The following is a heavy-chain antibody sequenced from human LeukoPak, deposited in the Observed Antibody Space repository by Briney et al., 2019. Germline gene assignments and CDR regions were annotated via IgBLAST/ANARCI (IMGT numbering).Heavy chain of an antibody. V-gene: IGHV3-30*02. CDR3: ARGRRDCSGDCYVAFDI. CDR2: IRYDGSNK. J-gene: IGHJ3*02. D-gene: IGHD2-21*02. CDR1: GFTFSSYG. Sequence: GGSLRLSCAASGFTFSSYGMHWVRQAPGKGLEWVAFIRYDGSNKYYADSVKGRLTISRDNSKNSLFLQMHSLRADDTAVYYCARGRRDCSGDCYVAFDIWGQGTMVTVSS.